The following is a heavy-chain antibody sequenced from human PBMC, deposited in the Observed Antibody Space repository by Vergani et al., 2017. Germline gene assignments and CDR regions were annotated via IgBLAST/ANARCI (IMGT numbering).Heavy chain of an antibody. CDR3: VCVVVPAGAFDI. V-gene: IGHV3-23*01. CDR2: ISGSGGST. J-gene: IGHJ3*02. D-gene: IGHD2-2*01. Sequence: EVQLLESGGGLVQPGGSLRLSCAASRFTFSSYALSWVRQAPGKGLEWVSAISGSGGSTYYSDSVKGRFTISRDNAKNSLYLQMNSLRAEDTAVYYCVCVVVPAGAFDIWGQGTMVTVSS. CDR1: RFTFSSYA.